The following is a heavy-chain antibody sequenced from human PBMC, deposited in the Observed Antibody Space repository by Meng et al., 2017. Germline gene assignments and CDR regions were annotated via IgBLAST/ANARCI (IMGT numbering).Heavy chain of an antibody. Sequence: RVKSGAGGKKPGSSVKVSCKASGGTFSSYAISWVRQAPGQGLEWMGGIIPIFGTANYAQKFQGRVTITADESTSTAYMELSSLRSEDTAVYYCAREGDQLLFPYNWFDPWGQGTLVTVSS. CDR3: AREGDQLLFPYNWFDP. V-gene: IGHV1-69*01. CDR1: GGTFSSYA. D-gene: IGHD2-2*01. J-gene: IGHJ5*02. CDR2: IIPIFGTA.